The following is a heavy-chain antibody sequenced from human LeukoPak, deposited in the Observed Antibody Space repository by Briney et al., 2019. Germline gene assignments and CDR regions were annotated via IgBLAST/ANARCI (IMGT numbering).Heavy chain of an antibody. D-gene: IGHD3-3*01. CDR3: ASRLGGNYDFWSVYYKGDAFDI. Sequence: PSETLSLTCTVSGGSISSSSYYWGWIRQPPGKGLEWIGSIYYSGSTYYNPSLKSRVTISVDTSKNQFSLKLSSVTAADTAVYYCASRLGGNYDFWSVYYKGDAFDIWGQGTMVTVSS. CDR1: GGSISSSSYY. CDR2: IYYSGST. J-gene: IGHJ3*02. V-gene: IGHV4-39*01.